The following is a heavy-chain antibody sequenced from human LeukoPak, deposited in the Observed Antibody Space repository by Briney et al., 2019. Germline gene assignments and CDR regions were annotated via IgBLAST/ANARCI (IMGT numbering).Heavy chain of an antibody. CDR2: IYYSGHT. D-gene: IGHD6-19*01. V-gene: IGHV4-39*02. CDR3: AASTVVAGPFDS. Sequence: SETLSLTCSVSGASIRNTSIFYWGWIRQPPGKGLEWIGSIYYSGHTYYNPSLNSRVTISVDTSRNLFSQRMTSVPATDTAIYYCAASTVVAGPFDSWGQGALVTVSS. CDR1: GASIRNTSIFY. J-gene: IGHJ4*02.